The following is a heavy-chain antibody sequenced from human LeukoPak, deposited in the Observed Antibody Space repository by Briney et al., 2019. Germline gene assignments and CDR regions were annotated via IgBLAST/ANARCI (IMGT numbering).Heavy chain of an antibody. CDR1: GGSISSGGYY. J-gene: IGHJ6*02. V-gene: IGHV4-31*03. CDR3: ARVDTAMVLYGMDV. Sequence: RPSQTLSFTCTVSGGSISSGGYYWSWLRQYPGKGVEWIGYIYYSGSTYYNPSLKSRVTISVDTSKNPFFLKLSSVTAADTAVYYCARVDTAMVLYGMDVWGQGATVTVSS. CDR2: IYYSGST. D-gene: IGHD5-18*01.